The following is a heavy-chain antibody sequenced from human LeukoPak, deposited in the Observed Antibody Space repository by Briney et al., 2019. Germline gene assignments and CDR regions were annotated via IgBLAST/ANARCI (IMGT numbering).Heavy chain of an antibody. Sequence: PGGSLRLSCAASGFTFSNYAMNWVRQAPGKGLEWVSVISGSGGTTAYAASVKGRFTISRDNSENTLYLQMNSLRAEVTAAYYCATKPSTMVRGVIPNWFDPWGQGTLVTVSS. CDR3: ATKPSTMVRGVIPNWFDP. V-gene: IGHV3-23*01. J-gene: IGHJ5*02. D-gene: IGHD3-10*01. CDR2: ISGSGGTT. CDR1: GFTFSNYA.